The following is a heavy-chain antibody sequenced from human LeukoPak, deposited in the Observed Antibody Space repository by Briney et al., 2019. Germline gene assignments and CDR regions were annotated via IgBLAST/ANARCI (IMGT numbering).Heavy chain of an antibody. D-gene: IGHD1-26*01. CDR3: ARSWAAMWELPGQLDS. V-gene: IGHV4-4*07. CDR1: GGSMNNYY. CDR2: VFSRGTT. J-gene: IGHJ4*02. Sequence: SDTLSLTCTVSGGSMNNYYWNWIRQSPEKGLEWIGFVFSRGTTNFNPSFKGRLSMSVDTSKSQFSLRLSSVTAADTAVYFCARSWAAMWELPGQLDSWGQGRLVSVSS.